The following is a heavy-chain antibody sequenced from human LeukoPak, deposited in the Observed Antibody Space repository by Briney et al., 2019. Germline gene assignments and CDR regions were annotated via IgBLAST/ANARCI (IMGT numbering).Heavy chain of an antibody. J-gene: IGHJ4*02. CDR3: ARDTWEPPGDTFDL. D-gene: IGHD1-14*01. Sequence: ASVKVSCKASGYTFTGYYMHWVRQAPGQGLEWMGWINPNSGGTNYVQKFQGRVTMTRDTSVSTAYMELSRLRSDDTAVYFCARDTWEPPGDTFDLWGQGTLVTVSS. CDR2: INPNSGGT. CDR1: GYTFTGYY. V-gene: IGHV1-2*02.